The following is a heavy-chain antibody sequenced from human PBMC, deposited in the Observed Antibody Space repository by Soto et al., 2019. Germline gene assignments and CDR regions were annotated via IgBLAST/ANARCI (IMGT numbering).Heavy chain of an antibody. CDR1: GGSISSYY. J-gene: IGHJ4*02. V-gene: IGHV4-59*01. CDR2: IYYSGST. Sequence: PSETLSLTCTVSGGSISSYYCSWIRQPPGKGLEWIGYIYYSGSTNYNPSHKSRVTISVDTSKNQFSLKLSSVTAADTAVYYCARGIAAACWGQGTLVTVSS. CDR3: ARGIAAAC. D-gene: IGHD6-13*01.